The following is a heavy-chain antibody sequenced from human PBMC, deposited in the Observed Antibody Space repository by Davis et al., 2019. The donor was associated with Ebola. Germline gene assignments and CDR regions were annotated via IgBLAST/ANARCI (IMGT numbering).Heavy chain of an antibody. V-gene: IGHV4-34*01. D-gene: IGHD6-13*01. Sequence: SETLSLTCAVYGGSFSGYYWSWIRQPPGKGLEWIGEINHSGSTNYNPSLKSRVTISVDTSKNQFSLKLSSVTAADTAVYYCARGQVAAAGSYLYYYYGMDVWSKGTTVTVSS. J-gene: IGHJ6*04. CDR2: INHSGST. CDR3: ARGQVAAAGSYLYYYYGMDV. CDR1: GGSFSGYY.